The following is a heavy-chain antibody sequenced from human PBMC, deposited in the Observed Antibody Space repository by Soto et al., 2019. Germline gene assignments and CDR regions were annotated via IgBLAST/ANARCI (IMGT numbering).Heavy chain of an antibody. CDR2: IIAILGTE. J-gene: IGHJ6*03. D-gene: IGHD3-10*01. CDR3: AGEDGSYNMGTVPCYYMDV. CDR1: GSTFTSVT. V-gene: IGHV1-69*08. Sequence: QVQLGQSGPEEKKSGPSETVSCKLTGSTFTSVTISWVRQAPGQGLEWMGRIIAILGTENDAQKFQGRITITDEKTTNTGDMELSSLTSEDTVVYFCAGEDGSYNMGTVPCYYMDVWGNGTTVTVSS.